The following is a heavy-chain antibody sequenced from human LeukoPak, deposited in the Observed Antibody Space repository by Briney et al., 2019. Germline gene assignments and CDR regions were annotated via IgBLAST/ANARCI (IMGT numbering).Heavy chain of an antibody. J-gene: IGHJ4*02. V-gene: IGHV2-70*04. Sequence: SGPALVKPXQTLTLTCTFSGFSLSTSRMRVSWIRQPPGKALEWLARIDWDDDKFYNTSLKTRLTISKDTSKNQVVLTMTNMDPVDTATYYCARMGDGYYSYYFDYWGQGTLVTVSS. CDR1: GFSLSTSRMR. CDR3: ARMGDGYYSYYFDY. D-gene: IGHD3-22*01. CDR2: IDWDDDK.